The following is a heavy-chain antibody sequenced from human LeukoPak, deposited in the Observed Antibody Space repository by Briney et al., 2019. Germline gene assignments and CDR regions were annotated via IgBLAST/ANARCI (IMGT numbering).Heavy chain of an antibody. D-gene: IGHD3-22*01. CDR1: GFTFSSYA. V-gene: IGHV3-23*01. Sequence: GGSLRLSCAASGFTFSSYAMSWVRRAPGKGLEWVSAISGSGGSTYYADSVKGRFTISRDNSKNTLYLQMNSLRAEDTAVYYCAKVGDYYDSSGYYILYYFDYWGQGTLVTVSS. CDR2: ISGSGGST. CDR3: AKVGDYYDSSGYYILYYFDY. J-gene: IGHJ4*02.